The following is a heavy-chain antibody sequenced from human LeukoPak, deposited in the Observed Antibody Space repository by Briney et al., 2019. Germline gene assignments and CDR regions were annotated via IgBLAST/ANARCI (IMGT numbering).Heavy chain of an antibody. CDR1: VYTFTGYY. CDR3: TRGPGTRIVVSNEYFHH. J-gene: IGHJ1*01. CDR2: MKPNTGGT. V-gene: IGHV1-2*02. D-gene: IGHD3-22*01. Sequence: ASVKVSCKASVYTFTGYYMQWVRQAPGQGLEWMGWMKPNTGGTKYAEKFQGRVTMTRDTSISTAYMELNGLRSDDTAVYYCTRGPGTRIVVSNEYFHHWGQGTLVTVSS.